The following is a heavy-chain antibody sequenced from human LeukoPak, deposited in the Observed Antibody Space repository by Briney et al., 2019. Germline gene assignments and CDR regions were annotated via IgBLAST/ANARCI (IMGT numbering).Heavy chain of an antibody. CDR1: GFTFSYYY. CDR2: ISTSGDTT. V-gene: IGHV3-11*01. J-gene: IGHJ4*02. D-gene: IGHD2-15*01. CDR3: ARDGDCSGGSCSLGDFDY. Sequence: KTGGSLRLSCAGSGFTFSYYYMTWIRQAPGKGLEWLSYISTSGDTTYYSDSVKGRFTISRDNAKNSLYLQMDSLRADDTAVYYCARDGDCSGGSCSLGDFDYWGRGTLVTVSS.